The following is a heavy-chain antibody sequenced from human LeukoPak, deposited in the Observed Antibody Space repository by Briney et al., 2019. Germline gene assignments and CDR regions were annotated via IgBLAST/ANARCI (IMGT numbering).Heavy chain of an antibody. CDR1: GSTFSSYS. J-gene: IGHJ6*04. V-gene: IGHV3-21*01. CDR2: ISSSSSYI. Sequence: GGSLRLSCAASGSTFSSYSMNWVRQAPGKGLEWVSSISSSSSYIYYADSVKGRFTTSRDNAKNSLYLQMNSLRAEDTAVYYCAELGITMIGGVWGKGTTVTISS. CDR3: AELGITMIGGV. D-gene: IGHD3-10*02.